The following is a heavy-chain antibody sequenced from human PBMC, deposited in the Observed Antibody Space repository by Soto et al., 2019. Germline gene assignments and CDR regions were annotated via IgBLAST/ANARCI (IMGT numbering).Heavy chain of an antibody. V-gene: IGHV4-31*03. CDR2: IYYSGST. D-gene: IGHD6-25*01. CDR1: GGSISSGGYY. CDR3: AREAAGILNWFDP. Sequence: QVQLQESGPGLVKPSQTLSLTCTVSGGSISSGGYYWSWIRQHPGKGLEWIGYIYYSGSTYYNPSXXXRVXISVDTSKNQFSLKLSSVTAADTAVYYCAREAAGILNWFDPWGQGTLVTVSS. J-gene: IGHJ5*02.